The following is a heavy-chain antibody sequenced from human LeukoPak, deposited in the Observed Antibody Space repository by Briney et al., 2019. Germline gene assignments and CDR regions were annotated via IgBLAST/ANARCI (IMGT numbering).Heavy chain of an antibody. CDR2: IKQDGSEK. CDR3: ARDRRGRYFDWLLYDY. Sequence: GGSLRLSCAASGFTFSSYWMSWVRQAPGKGQEWVANIKQDGSEKYYVDSVKGRFTISRDNAKNSLYLQMNSLRAEDTAVYYCARDRRGRYFDWLLYDYWGQGTLVTVSS. D-gene: IGHD3-9*01. CDR1: GFTFSSYW. J-gene: IGHJ4*02. V-gene: IGHV3-7*01.